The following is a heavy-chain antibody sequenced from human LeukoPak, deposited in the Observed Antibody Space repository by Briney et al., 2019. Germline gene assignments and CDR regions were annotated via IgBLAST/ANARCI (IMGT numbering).Heavy chain of an antibody. CDR1: GGSFSGYY. CDR3: ARQPTYYRNWFDP. J-gene: IGHJ5*02. Sequence: SETLSLTCAVYGGSFSGYYWSWIRQPPGKGLEWIGEINHSGSTNYNPSLKSRVTISVDTSKNQFSLKLSSVTAADTAVYYCARQPTYYRNWFDPWGQGTLVTVSS. D-gene: IGHD3-22*01. V-gene: IGHV4-34*01. CDR2: INHSGST.